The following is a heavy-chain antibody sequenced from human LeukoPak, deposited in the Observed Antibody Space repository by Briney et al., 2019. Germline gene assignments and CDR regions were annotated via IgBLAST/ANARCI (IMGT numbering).Heavy chain of an antibody. Sequence: PSETLSLTCAVSGDSIETSDWWNWVRQPPGKGLEWIGEVNERGRSDYNPSLKSRVTMPVDRSKKQFSLNLTSVTAADTAMYYCTRLNRIKGGGRGVFDMWGQGALVSVSS. D-gene: IGHD1-14*01. CDR3: TRLNRIKGGGRGVFDM. CDR2: VNERGRS. V-gene: IGHV4-4*02. CDR1: GDSIETSDW. J-gene: IGHJ3*02.